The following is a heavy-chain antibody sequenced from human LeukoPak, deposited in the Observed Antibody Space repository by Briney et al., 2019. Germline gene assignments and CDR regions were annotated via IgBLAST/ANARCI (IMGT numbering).Heavy chain of an antibody. CDR2: IYGSGRT. J-gene: IGHJ5*02. CDR1: GDSISSGSYY. D-gene: IGHD1-26*01. V-gene: IGHV4-61*02. CDR3: ARDLRGSYFSENWFDP. Sequence: SETLSLTCTVSGDSISSGSYYWSWIRQPAGKGLEWIGRIYGSGRTNYNLSLKSRVTISVDTSKNQFSLRLSSVTAADTAVYYCARDLRGSYFSENWFDPWGQGTLVTISS.